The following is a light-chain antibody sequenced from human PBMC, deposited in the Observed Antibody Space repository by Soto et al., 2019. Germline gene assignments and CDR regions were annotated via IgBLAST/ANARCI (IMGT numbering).Light chain of an antibody. J-gene: IGKJ1*01. CDR3: QQYNNWPPDRT. Sequence: EIVMTQSPATLSVSPGERATLSCRASQSVRSNLAWYQLKPGQAPRLLIYGASTRATGIPARFSGSGSGTDFTLTISSLQSEDFAIYFCQQYNNWPPDRTFGQGTKVEIK. CDR1: QSVRSN. CDR2: GAS. V-gene: IGKV3-15*01.